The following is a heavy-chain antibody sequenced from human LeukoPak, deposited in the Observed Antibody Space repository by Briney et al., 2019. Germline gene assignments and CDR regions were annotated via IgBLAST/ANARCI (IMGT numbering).Heavy chain of an antibody. D-gene: IGHD1-26*01. CDR1: GFTFSNYA. J-gene: IGHJ3*02. CDR3: AKTYTGSYLGAFDI. V-gene: IGHV3-23*01. Sequence: GGSLRLSCAASGFTFSNYAMTWVRQAPGKGLEWVSAISGGGAVTYYADSVKGRFTISRDNSKNTLYLQMNSLRAEDTAVYYCAKTYTGSYLGAFDIWGQETMVTVSS. CDR2: ISGGGAVT.